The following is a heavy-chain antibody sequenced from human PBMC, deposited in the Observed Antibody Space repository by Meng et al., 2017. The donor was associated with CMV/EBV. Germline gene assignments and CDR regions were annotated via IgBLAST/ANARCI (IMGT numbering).Heavy chain of an antibody. CDR2: ISYDGSNK. V-gene: IGHV3-30*04. D-gene: IGHD5-18*01. Sequence: VTFSSYAIHWVRQAPGKGLEWVAVISYDGSNKYYADSVKGRFTISRDNSKNTLYLQMNSLRAEDTAVYYCARDKRYSYGYSGGADYWGQGTLVTVSS. CDR3: ARDKRYSYGYSGGADY. CDR1: VTFSSYA. J-gene: IGHJ4*02.